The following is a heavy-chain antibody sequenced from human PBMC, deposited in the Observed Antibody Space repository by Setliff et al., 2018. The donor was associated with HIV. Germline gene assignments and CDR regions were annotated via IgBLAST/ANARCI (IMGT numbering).Heavy chain of an antibody. J-gene: IGHJ6*03. D-gene: IGHD6-19*01. CDR2: IYYSGST. CDR3: ARLGYSSGWGVHYYYYYYMDV. CDR1: GGSISSSSYY. V-gene: IGHV4-39*01. Sequence: SETLSLTCTVSGGSISSSSYYWGWIRQPPGKGLEWIGSIYYSGSTYYNPSLKSRVTISVDTSKNQFSLKLSSVTAADTAVYYCARLGYSSGWGVHYYYYYYMDVWGKGTMVTVSS.